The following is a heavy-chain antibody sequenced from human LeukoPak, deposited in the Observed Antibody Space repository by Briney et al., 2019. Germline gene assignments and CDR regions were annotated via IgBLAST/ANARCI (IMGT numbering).Heavy chain of an antibody. Sequence: RSETLSLTCTVSGGSISSYYWSWIRQPPGKGLKWIGYIYYSGSTNYNPSLKSRVTISVDKSKNQFSLKLSSVTAADTAVYYCASAPGIGSGWYVWGQGTLVTVSS. CDR3: ASAPGIGSGWYV. CDR2: IYYSGST. J-gene: IGHJ4*02. V-gene: IGHV4-59*12. CDR1: GGSISSYY. D-gene: IGHD6-19*01.